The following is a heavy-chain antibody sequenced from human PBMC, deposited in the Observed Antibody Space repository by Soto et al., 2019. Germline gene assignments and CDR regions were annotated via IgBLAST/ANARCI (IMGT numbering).Heavy chain of an antibody. D-gene: IGHD3-22*01. J-gene: IGHJ6*02. CDR1: GGSISSYY. CDR2: IYYSGST. V-gene: IGHV4-59*01. Sequence: SETLSLTCTVSGGSISSYYWSWIRQPPGKGLEWIGYIYYSGSTNYNPSLKSRVTISVDTSKNQFSLKLSSVTAADTAVYYCAREGYDSRNYCYYGMDVWGQGTTVTVSS. CDR3: AREGYDSRNYCYYGMDV.